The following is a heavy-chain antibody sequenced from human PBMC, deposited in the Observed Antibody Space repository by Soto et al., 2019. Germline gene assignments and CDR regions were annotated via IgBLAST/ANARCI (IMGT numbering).Heavy chain of an antibody. CDR3: AIPRSIAAAGYYGMDV. Sequence: QVQLVQSGAEVKKPGSSVKVSCKASGGTFSSYAISWVRQAPGQGLEWMGGIIPIFGTANYAQKFQGRVTITVDESTSTAYMELSSLRSEDTAVYYCAIPRSIAAAGYYGMDVWGQGTTVTVSS. J-gene: IGHJ6*02. CDR2: IIPIFGTA. CDR1: GGTFSSYA. V-gene: IGHV1-69*12. D-gene: IGHD6-13*01.